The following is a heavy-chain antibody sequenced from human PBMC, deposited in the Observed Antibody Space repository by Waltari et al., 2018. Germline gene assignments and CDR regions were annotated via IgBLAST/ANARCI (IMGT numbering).Heavy chain of an antibody. V-gene: IGHV1-8*03. CDR3: ARGFGSSSPVGY. Sequence: QVQLVQSGAEVKKPGASVKVSCTASGYTCTSYDINCVRQATGQGLEWMVWMNPNSGNTGYAQKFQGRVTITRNTSISTAYMELSSLRSEDTAVYYCARGFGSSSPVGYWGQGTLVTVSS. J-gene: IGHJ4*02. D-gene: IGHD6-6*01. CDR2: MNPNSGNT. CDR1: GYTCTSYD.